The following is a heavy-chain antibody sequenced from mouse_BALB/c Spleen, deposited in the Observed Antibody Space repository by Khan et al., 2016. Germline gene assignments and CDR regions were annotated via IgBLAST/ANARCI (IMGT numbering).Heavy chain of an antibody. CDR2: ISSGSSAI. J-gene: IGHJ2*01. Sequence: EVELVESGGGLVQPGGSRKLSCAASGFTFSSFGMHWVRQAPEKGLEWVAFISSGSSAIYYADTVKGRFTISRDNPKNTLFLQMTSLRCEDTAMYYCGRGDYWGQGTTRTVSS. CDR3: GRGDY. CDR1: GFTFSSFG. V-gene: IGHV5-17*02.